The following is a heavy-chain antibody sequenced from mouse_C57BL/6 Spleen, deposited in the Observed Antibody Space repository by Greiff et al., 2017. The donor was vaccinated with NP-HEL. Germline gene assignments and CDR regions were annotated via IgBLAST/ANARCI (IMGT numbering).Heavy chain of an antibody. J-gene: IGHJ3*01. CDR2: IYPGGGYT. D-gene: IGHD2-1*01. V-gene: IGHV1-63*01. CDR1: GYTFTNYW. Sequence: QVQLQQPGAELVKPGASVKLSCKASGYTFTNYWIGWAKQRPGHGLEWIGDIYPGGGYTNYNEKFKGKATLTADKSSSTAYMQFSSLTSEDSAIYYCARYYGNYEGTWFAYWGQGTLVTVSA. CDR3: ARYYGNYEGTWFAY.